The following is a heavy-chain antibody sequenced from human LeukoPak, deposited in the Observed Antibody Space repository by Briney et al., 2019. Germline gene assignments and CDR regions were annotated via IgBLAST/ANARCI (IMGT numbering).Heavy chain of an antibody. CDR3: ARYVLSVAGTSL. D-gene: IGHD6-19*01. J-gene: IGHJ4*02. V-gene: IGHV4-39*01. Sequence: SETLSLTCTVSGGSISSSSNYWGWIRQPPGQGLEWIGTIYYSGSTYYNPSLKSRVTISVDTSKNQFSLKLSSVTAADTAVYYCARYVLSVAGTSLWGQGTLVTVSS. CDR2: IYYSGST. CDR1: GGSISSSSNY.